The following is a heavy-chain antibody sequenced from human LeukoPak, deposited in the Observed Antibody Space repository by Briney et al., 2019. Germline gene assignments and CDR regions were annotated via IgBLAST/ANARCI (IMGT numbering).Heavy chain of an antibody. CDR2: IKQDGSEK. V-gene: IGHV3-7*01. Sequence: GSLRLSCAASGFTFSSYAMSWVRQAPGKGLEWVANIKQDGSEKYYVDSEKGRFTISRDNAKNSLYLQMNSLRAEDTAVYYCARDDYYDSSGYYYYYYGMDVWGQGTTVTVSS. J-gene: IGHJ6*02. CDR1: GFTFSSYA. CDR3: ARDDYYDSSGYYYYYYGMDV. D-gene: IGHD3-22*01.